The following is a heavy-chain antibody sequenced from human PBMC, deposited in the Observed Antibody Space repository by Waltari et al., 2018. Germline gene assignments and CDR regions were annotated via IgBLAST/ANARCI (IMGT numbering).Heavy chain of an antibody. V-gene: IGHV3-7*03. D-gene: IGHD3-22*01. Sequence: LEWVANIKQDGSEKYYVDSVKGRFTISRDNAKNSLYLQMNSLRAEDTAVYYCARENSHYYDSSGYYLDYWGQGTLVTVSS. CDR2: IKQDGSEK. CDR3: ARENSHYYDSSGYYLDY. J-gene: IGHJ4*02.